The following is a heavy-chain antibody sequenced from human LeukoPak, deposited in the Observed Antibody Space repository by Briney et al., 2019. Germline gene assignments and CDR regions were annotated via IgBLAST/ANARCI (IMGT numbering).Heavy chain of an antibody. CDR2: IKQDGSEK. CDR3: ARVGVGRYDFWSGYYGAENYYYGMDV. D-gene: IGHD3-3*01. V-gene: IGHV3-7*01. J-gene: IGHJ6*02. CDR1: GFTFSSYW. Sequence: PGGSLRLSCAASGFTFSSYWMSWVRQAPGKGLEWVANIKQDGSEKYYVDSVKGRFTISRDNAKNSLYLQMNNLRAEDTAVYYCARVGVGRYDFWSGYYGAENYYYGMDVWGQGTTVTVSS.